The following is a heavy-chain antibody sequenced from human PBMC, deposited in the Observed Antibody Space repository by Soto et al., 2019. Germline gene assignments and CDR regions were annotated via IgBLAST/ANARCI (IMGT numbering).Heavy chain of an antibody. Sequence: GGSLRLSCAASGFTFSSYGMHWVRQAPGKGLEWVAVISYDGSNKYYADSVKGRFTISRDNSKNTLYLQMNSLRAEDTAVYYCAKDFRSGDYFNYGMDVRGQGTTVT. CDR3: AKDFRSGDYFNYGMDV. CDR1: GFTFSSYG. V-gene: IGHV3-30*18. D-gene: IGHD1-26*01. CDR2: ISYDGSNK. J-gene: IGHJ6*02.